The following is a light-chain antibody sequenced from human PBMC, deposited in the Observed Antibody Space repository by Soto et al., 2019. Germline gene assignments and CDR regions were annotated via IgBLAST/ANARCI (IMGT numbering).Light chain of an antibody. Sequence: DIQMTQSPSSLSASVGDRVTITCRASQDIRKSLTWFQQKPGKAPKSLIYTTSSLQSGVPSTFIGRGSGTAFTLTISSLQPEDFATYFCQQYNRYPFTFGPGTKVDIK. CDR1: QDIRKS. CDR2: TTS. J-gene: IGKJ3*01. V-gene: IGKV1-16*01. CDR3: QQYNRYPFT.